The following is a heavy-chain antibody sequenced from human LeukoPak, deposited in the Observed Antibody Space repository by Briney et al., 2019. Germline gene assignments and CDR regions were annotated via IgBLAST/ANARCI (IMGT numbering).Heavy chain of an antibody. CDR2: ISSDGTRT. CDR3: ARVGWGSYYYLDY. V-gene: IGHV3-74*01. Sequence: GGSLRLSCAVSGFTFSTYWMHWVRQAPGKGPVWVSRISSDGTRTSYVDSVRGRFTISRDNAKNTLYLQMNSLRVEDTAVYYCARVGWGSYYYLDYWGQGTLVTVSS. CDR1: GFTFSTYW. J-gene: IGHJ4*02. D-gene: IGHD3-10*01.